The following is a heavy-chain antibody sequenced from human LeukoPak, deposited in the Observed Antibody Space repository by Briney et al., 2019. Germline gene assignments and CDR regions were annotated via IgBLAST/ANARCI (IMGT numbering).Heavy chain of an antibody. Sequence: ASVKVSCKASGYTFTGYYMHWVRQAPGQGLEWMGWINPNSDGTNYAQKFQGRVTMTRDTSISTAYMELSRLRSDDTAVYYCARDLLAVAGTYYWGQGTLVTVSS. CDR1: GYTFTGYY. CDR2: INPNSDGT. J-gene: IGHJ4*02. CDR3: ARDLLAVAGTYY. V-gene: IGHV1-2*02. D-gene: IGHD6-19*01.